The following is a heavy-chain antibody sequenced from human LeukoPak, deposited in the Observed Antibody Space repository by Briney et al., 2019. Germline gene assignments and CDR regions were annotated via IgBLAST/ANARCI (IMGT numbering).Heavy chain of an antibody. CDR1: GVSISSYY. D-gene: IGHD3-10*01. V-gene: IGHV4-59*06. CDR2: IYYSGST. Sequence: SETLSLTCTVSGVSISSYYWSWMRQPPGKGLEWIGYIYYSGSTYYNPSLKSRVTISVDTSKNQFSLKLSSVTAADTAVYYCARSRGLWFGEFPFDYWGQGTLVTVSS. CDR3: ARSRGLWFGEFPFDY. J-gene: IGHJ4*02.